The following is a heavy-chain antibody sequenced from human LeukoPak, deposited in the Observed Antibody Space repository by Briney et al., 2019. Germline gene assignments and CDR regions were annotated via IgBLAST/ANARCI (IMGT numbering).Heavy chain of an antibody. Sequence: GGSLRLSCAASGFMFSSYGMNWVRQAPGKGLEWVSFISSSSSHKYYADSLRGRVTISRDNSKNSLYLQMNSLRAEDTAVYYCARDENSFDMWGQGTMVTVSS. CDR1: GFMFSSYG. V-gene: IGHV3-21*01. J-gene: IGHJ3*02. CDR2: ISSSSSHK. D-gene: IGHD2/OR15-2a*01. CDR3: ARDENSFDM.